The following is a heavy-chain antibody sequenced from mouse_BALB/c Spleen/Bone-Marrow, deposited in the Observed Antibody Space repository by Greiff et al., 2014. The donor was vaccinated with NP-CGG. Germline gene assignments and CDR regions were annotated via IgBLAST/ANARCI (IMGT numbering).Heavy chain of an antibody. V-gene: IGHV2-9*02. J-gene: IGHJ1*01. CDR1: GFSLTSYG. CDR2: IWAGGST. Sequence: QVQLKESGPGLVAPSQSLSITCTVSGFSLTSYGVHWVRQPPGKGLEWLGVIWAGGSTNYNSALVSRLSISKDNSKSQVFLKMNCLQTDDTAMYYCARVYLWYFDVWGAGTTVTVSS. CDR3: ARVYLWYFDV. D-gene: IGHD2-3*01.